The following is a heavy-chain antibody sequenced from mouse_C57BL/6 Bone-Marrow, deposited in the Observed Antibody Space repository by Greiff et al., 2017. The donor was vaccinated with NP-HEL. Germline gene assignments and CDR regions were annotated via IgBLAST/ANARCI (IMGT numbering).Heavy chain of an antibody. CDR1: GFTFSDYY. Sequence: EVQLMESEGGLVQPGSSMKLSCTASGFTFSDYYMAWVRQVPEKGLEWVGNINYDGSSTYYQDPLKSRFIISRDNAKNILYLQMSSLKSEDTATYYCAREGGLRRRTYAMDYWGQGTSVTVSS. D-gene: IGHD2-4*01. J-gene: IGHJ4*01. CDR3: AREGGLRRRTYAMDY. CDR2: INYDGSST. V-gene: IGHV5-16*01.